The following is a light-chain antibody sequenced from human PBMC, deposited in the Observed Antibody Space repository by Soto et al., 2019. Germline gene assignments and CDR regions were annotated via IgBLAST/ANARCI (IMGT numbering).Light chain of an antibody. J-gene: IGKJ2*01. CDR2: KAS. V-gene: IGKV1-5*03. CDR3: QLYNSPYA. Sequence: DIQMTQSPSTLSASVGDRVTITCRTSQSISSWLAWYQQKPGKAPILLISKASSLQSGVPSRFSGSGSGKEFTLTIISLQPDDFESYYCQLYNSPYAFGQGTKLEIK. CDR1: QSISSW.